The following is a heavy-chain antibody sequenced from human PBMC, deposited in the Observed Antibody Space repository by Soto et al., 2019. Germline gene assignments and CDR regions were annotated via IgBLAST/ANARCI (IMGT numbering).Heavy chain of an antibody. CDR1: GGSFKGGSYS. D-gene: IGHD3-3*01. CDR3: ARDFAYFDS. Sequence: PSETLSLTWTVSGGSFKGGSYSWSWIRQPPGKGLEWIGYVYHTGRTSYNPSLKSRVSISMDTSKNQFSLNLDSVTAADTAVYFCARDFAYFDSWGQGNLVTVSS. J-gene: IGHJ4*02. V-gene: IGHV4-61*01. CDR2: VYHTGRT.